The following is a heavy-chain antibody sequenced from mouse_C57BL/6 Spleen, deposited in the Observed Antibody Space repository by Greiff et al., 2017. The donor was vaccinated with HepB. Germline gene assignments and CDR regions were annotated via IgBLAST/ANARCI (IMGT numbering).Heavy chain of an antibody. V-gene: IGHV5-17*01. D-gene: IGHD1-1*01. CDR3: ARPYYYYYFDY. J-gene: IGHJ2*01. Sequence: EVKLVESGGGLVKPGGSLKLSCAASGFTFSDYGMHWVRQAPEKGLGWVAYISSGSSTIYYADTVKGRFTISRDNAKNTLFLQMTSLRSEDTAMYYCARPYYYYYFDYWGQGTTLTVSS. CDR1: GFTFSDYG. CDR2: ISSGSSTI.